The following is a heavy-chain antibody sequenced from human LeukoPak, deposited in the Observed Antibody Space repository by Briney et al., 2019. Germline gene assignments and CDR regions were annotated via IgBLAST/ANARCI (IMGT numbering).Heavy chain of an antibody. D-gene: IGHD5-24*01. V-gene: IGHV5-51*01. J-gene: IGHJ4*02. CDR3: ARLGGRWLQLDRDFDY. Sequence: GESLKISCKGSGYSFTSYWIGWVRQMPGKGLEWMGIIYPGDSDTRYSPSFQGQVTISADKSISTAYLQWSSLKASDTAMYYCARLGGRWLQLDRDFDYWGQGTLVIVSS. CDR2: IYPGDSDT. CDR1: GYSFTSYW.